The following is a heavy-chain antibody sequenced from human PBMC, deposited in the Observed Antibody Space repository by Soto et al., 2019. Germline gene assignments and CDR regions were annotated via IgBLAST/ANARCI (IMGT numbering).Heavy chain of an antibody. Sequence: ASVQVSCKASGYTFTSYGIGWVRQALGQGLEWMGWISAYNGNTNYAQKLQGRVTMTTDTSTSTAYMELRSLRSDDTAVYYCARVIAAAGTGWFDPWGQGTLVTVSS. V-gene: IGHV1-18*04. D-gene: IGHD6-13*01. CDR2: ISAYNGNT. CDR3: ARVIAAAGTGWFDP. J-gene: IGHJ5*02. CDR1: GYTFTSYG.